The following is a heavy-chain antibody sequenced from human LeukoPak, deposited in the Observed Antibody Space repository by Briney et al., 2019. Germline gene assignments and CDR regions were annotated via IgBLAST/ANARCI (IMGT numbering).Heavy chain of an antibody. CDR2: IYYSGST. Sequence: SETLSLTCTVSGGSISSYCWSWIRQPPGKGLEWIGYIYYSGSTNYNPSLKSRVTISVDTSKNQFSLKLSSVTAADTAVYYCASYSYYYDSSGYFDYWGQGTLVTVSS. CDR1: GGSISSYC. CDR3: ASYSYYYDSSGYFDY. V-gene: IGHV4-59*01. J-gene: IGHJ4*02. D-gene: IGHD3-22*01.